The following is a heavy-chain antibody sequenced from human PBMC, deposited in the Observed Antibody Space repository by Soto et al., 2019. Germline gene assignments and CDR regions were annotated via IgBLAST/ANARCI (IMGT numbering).Heavy chain of an antibody. J-gene: IGHJ4*02. V-gene: IGHV1-18*01. Sequence: QVQLVQPGGEVKRPGASVTVSCKASGYTFNTYGITWVRQAPGQALEWMGWISAYDGHTDYAQKFQGRVTMTADTSTNTISMDLRGLRSDDTAVYYCARGRTWGARDFDYWGQGTLVTVSS. D-gene: IGHD3-16*01. CDR3: ARGRTWGARDFDY. CDR1: GYTFNTYG. CDR2: ISAYDGHT.